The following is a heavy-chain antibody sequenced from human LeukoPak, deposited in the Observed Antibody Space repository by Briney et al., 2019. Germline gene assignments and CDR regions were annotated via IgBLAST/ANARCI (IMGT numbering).Heavy chain of an antibody. D-gene: IGHD6-13*01. J-gene: IGHJ4*02. V-gene: IGHV5-51*01. CDR3: ARLAAAGLNFDY. CDR1: GSRFTTYW. Sequence: GESLQISSQVPGSRFTTYWIGWVRPTPGKGLEWMGIIYPGDSDTRYRPSFQGQVTISADKSISTAYLQWSSLKASDTAMYYCARLAAAGLNFDYWGQGTLVTVSS. CDR2: IYPGDSDT.